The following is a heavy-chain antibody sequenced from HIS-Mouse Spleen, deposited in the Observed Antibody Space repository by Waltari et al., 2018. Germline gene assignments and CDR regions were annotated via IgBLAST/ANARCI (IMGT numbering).Heavy chain of an antibody. V-gene: IGHV3-23*01. CDR2: ISGSGGST. J-gene: IGHJ4*02. Sequence: EVQLLESGGGLVQPGGSLRLSCAASGFTFSSYAMSWVRKAPGKGLEWVSAISGSGGSTYYADSVKGRFTISRDNSKNTLYLQMNSLRAEDTAVYYCAKDARGPRGYSYGFFDYWGQGTLVTVSS. D-gene: IGHD5-18*01. CDR3: AKDARGPRGYSYGFFDY. CDR1: GFTFSSYA.